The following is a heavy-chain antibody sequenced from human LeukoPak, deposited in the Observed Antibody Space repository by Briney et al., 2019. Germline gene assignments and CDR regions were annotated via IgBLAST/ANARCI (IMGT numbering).Heavy chain of an antibody. J-gene: IGHJ4*02. CDR1: GFTFSSYG. CDR2: IRYDGSNK. V-gene: IGHV3-30*02. D-gene: IGHD3-22*01. CDR3: AKDHYDSSGHFDY. Sequence: GGSLRLSCAASGFTFSSYGMHWVRQAPGKGLEWVAFIRYDGSNKYYADSVKGRFTISRDNAKNSLYLQMNSLRAEDTALYYCAKDHYDSSGHFDYWGQGTLVTVSS.